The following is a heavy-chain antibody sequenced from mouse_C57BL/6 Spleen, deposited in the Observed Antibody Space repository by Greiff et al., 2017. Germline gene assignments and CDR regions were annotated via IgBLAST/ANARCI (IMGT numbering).Heavy chain of an antibody. D-gene: IGHD3-1*01. CDR1: GYTFTSYG. V-gene: IGHV1-81*01. Sequence: QVQLKQSGAELARPGASVKLSCKASGYTFTSYGISWVKQRTGQGLEWIGEIYPRSGNTYYNEKFKGKATLTADKSSSTAYMQLSSLTTEDSAIYYCARWGYVRAMDYWGQGTSVTVSS. J-gene: IGHJ4*01. CDR2: IYPRSGNT. CDR3: ARWGYVRAMDY.